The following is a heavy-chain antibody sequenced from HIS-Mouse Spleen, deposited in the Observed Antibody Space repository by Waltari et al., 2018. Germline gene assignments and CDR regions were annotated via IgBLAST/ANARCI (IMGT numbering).Heavy chain of an antibody. Sequence: QLQLQESGPGLVKPSETLSLTCTVSGGSISSSSYYWGWIRQPPGKGLEWIGSICYSGGTSYTPSLTSRVTISVDTSKNQFSLKLSSVTAADTAVYYCAREIPYSSSWYDWYFDLWGRGTLVTVSS. D-gene: IGHD6-13*01. V-gene: IGHV4-39*07. CDR3: AREIPYSSSWYDWYFDL. CDR2: ICYSGGT. J-gene: IGHJ2*01. CDR1: GGSISSSSYY.